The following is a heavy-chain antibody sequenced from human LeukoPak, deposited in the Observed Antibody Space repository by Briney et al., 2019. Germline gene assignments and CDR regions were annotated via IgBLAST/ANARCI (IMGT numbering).Heavy chain of an antibody. CDR3: ARDLYGGNSYAEYFQH. D-gene: IGHD4-23*01. CDR2: ISSSSSYI. Sequence: GGSLRLSCAASGFTFSSYSMNWVRQAPGKGLEWVSSISSSSSYIYYADSVKGRFTISRDNAKNSLYLQMNSLRAEDTAVYYCARDLYGGNSYAEYFQHWGQGTLVTVSS. CDR1: GFTFSSYS. J-gene: IGHJ1*01. V-gene: IGHV3-21*01.